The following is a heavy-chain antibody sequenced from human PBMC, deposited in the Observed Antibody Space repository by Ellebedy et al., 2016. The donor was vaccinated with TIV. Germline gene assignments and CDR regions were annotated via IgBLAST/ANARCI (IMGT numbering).Heavy chain of an antibody. J-gene: IGHJ5*02. D-gene: IGHD2/OR15-2a*01. CDR2: VSYIGGT. CDR1: GGSITTGGDY. Sequence: MPGGSLRLSCTVSGGSITTGGDYWGWIRQPPGKGLEWIGTVSYIGGTYYNPSITSRLTMSVNTSKNQFSLKLSSVTAADTAVYYCARDGTSTRFDPWGQGTLVTVSS. CDR3: ARDGTSTRFDP. V-gene: IGHV4-39*02.